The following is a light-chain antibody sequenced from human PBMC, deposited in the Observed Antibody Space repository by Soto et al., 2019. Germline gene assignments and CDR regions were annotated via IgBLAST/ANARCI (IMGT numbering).Light chain of an antibody. V-gene: IGKV1-5*03. Sequence: DIQMTPSPSTLSASVGDRVTITCRASQSISSWLAWYQQKPGKTPKVLIYKASSLESGVPSRFSGSGAGTEFTLTISSLQPDDFATYYCQQYNSYPWTFGQGTKVELK. CDR3: QQYNSYPWT. J-gene: IGKJ1*01. CDR1: QSISSW. CDR2: KAS.